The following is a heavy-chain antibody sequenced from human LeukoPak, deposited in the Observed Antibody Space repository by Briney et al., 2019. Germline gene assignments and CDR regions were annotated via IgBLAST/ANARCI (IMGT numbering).Heavy chain of an antibody. CDR2: INPNSGGT. V-gene: IGHV1-2*02. CDR3: ARTVVYSYGPPNFDY. D-gene: IGHD5-18*01. CDR1: GYTFTGYY. Sequence: ASVKVFCKASGYTFTGYYMHWVRQAPGQGLEWMGWINPNSGGTNYAQKFQGRVTMTRDTSISTAYMELSRLRSDDTAVYYCARTVVYSYGPPNFDYWGQGTLVTVSS. J-gene: IGHJ4*02.